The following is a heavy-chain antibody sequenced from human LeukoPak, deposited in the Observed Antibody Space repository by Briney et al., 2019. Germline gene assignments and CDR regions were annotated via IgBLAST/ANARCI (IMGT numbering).Heavy chain of an antibody. D-gene: IGHD6-19*01. V-gene: IGHV4-59*01. CDR3: ARDRVAGTLFFDY. CDR2: IYYSGST. J-gene: IGHJ4*02. Sequence: SETLSLTCTVSGGSISSYYWSWIRQPPGKGLEWIGYIYYSGSTNYNPSLKSRVTISVDTSKNQFSLKLSSVTAADTAVYYCARDRVAGTLFFDYWGQGTLVTVSS. CDR1: GGSISSYY.